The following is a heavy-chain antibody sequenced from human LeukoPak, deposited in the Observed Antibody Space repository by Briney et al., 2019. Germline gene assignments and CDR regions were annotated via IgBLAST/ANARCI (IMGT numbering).Heavy chain of an antibody. CDR2: ISGSGSDT. CDR3: AKALTGWGAYDY. CDR1: GFTFGGYA. Sequence: GGSLRLSCAGSGFTFGGYAMSWVRQAPGKGLEWVSAISGSGSDTFYADSVKGRFTISRDNSKNTLSVQMNSLRAEDTAVYYCAKALTGWGAYDYWGQGALVTVSS. J-gene: IGHJ4*02. D-gene: IGHD3-9*01. V-gene: IGHV3-23*01.